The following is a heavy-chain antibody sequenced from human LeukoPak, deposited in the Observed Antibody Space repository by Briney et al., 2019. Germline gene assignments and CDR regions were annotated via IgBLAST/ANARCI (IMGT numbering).Heavy chain of an antibody. D-gene: IGHD3-22*01. J-gene: IGHJ4*02. Sequence: ASVKVSCKASGYTFTSYGISWVRQAPGQGLEWMGWISAYNGNTNYAQKLPGRVTMTTDTSTSTAYMELRSLRSDDTAVYYCARDDLYYYDSSGWVDYGGQGTLVTVSS. CDR3: ARDDLYYYDSSGWVDY. CDR1: GYTFTSYG. V-gene: IGHV1-18*01. CDR2: ISAYNGNT.